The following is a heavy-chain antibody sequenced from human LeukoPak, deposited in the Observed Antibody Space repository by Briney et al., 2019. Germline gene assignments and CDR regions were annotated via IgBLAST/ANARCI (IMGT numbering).Heavy chain of an antibody. J-gene: IGHJ3*02. CDR1: GYTFSKYS. Sequence: ASVKVSCKASGYTFSKYSINWVRQAPGQGLEWMGWISGYNGKTNYAQKLQGRVTMTTDTSTSTAYMELRSLRSDDTAVYYCARFGLGKHIEVAGIPFDIWGQGTMVTVSS. D-gene: IGHD6-19*01. V-gene: IGHV1-18*01. CDR3: ARFGLGKHIEVAGIPFDI. CDR2: ISGYNGKT.